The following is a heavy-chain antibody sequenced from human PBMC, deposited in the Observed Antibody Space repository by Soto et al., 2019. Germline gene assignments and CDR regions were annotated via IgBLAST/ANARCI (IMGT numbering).Heavy chain of an antibody. CDR2: LSSSSSYI. V-gene: IGHV3-21*01. CDR3: ARVGYSSGWLPDY. J-gene: IGHJ4*02. D-gene: IGHD6-19*01. Sequence: EVLLVESGGGLVKPGGSLRLSCAASGFTFSSYSMMWVRQAPGTGLEWVSLLSSSSSYIYFADSLKGRFTISRDNAKNSLYVQMNRLRAEDTAVYYCARVGYSSGWLPDYWGQGTMVTVSS. CDR1: GFTFSSYS.